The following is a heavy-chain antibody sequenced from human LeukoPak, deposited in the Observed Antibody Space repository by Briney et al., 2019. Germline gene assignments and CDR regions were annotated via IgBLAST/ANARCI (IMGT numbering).Heavy chain of an antibody. CDR2: INDGGGRT. Sequence: GGSLRLSCAASGFIFSSYAMNWVRQAPGKGLEWVSAINDGGGRTYYADSVKGRFTISRDNAKNTLYLQMNSLRGEDTAVYYCASTTMAIPGDYWGQGTLVTVSS. V-gene: IGHV3-23*01. CDR1: GFIFSSYA. D-gene: IGHD5-18*01. J-gene: IGHJ4*02. CDR3: ASTTMAIPGDY.